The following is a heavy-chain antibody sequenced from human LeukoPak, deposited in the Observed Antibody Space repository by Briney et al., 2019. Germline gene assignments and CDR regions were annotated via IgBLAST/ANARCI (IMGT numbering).Heavy chain of an antibody. D-gene: IGHD6-25*01. CDR3: ARDQRYYYGMDV. J-gene: IGHJ6*02. Sequence: TGGSLRLSCTASGFAVSSNYINWVRQAPGKGLEWVSVIHTGGNTYYADSVKGRFTISRDNSKNTLYLQMNSLRAEDTAVYYCARDQRYYYGMDVWGQGTTVTVSS. CDR1: GFAVSSNY. V-gene: IGHV3-66*02. CDR2: IHTGGNT.